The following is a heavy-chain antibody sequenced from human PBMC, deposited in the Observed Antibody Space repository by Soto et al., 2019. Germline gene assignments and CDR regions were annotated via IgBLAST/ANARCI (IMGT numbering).Heavy chain of an antibody. J-gene: IGHJ4*02. V-gene: IGHV3-72*01. CDR2: SKNRGQGFTI. Sequence: HLVASGGGLVQPGGSLRLSCAASGFTFNDHYMDWVRQAAGKGLEWVARSKNRGQGFTIEYAASLKGRFTISRDDSANSLYLQMNSQETNETAVYYCTLWIDGACYWGRGILVTVSS. D-gene: IGHD3-3*01. CDR1: GFTFNDHY. CDR3: TLWIDGACY.